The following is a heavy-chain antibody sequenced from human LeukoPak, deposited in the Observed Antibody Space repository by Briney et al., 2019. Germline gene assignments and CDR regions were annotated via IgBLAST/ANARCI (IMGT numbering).Heavy chain of an antibody. V-gene: IGHV3-49*04. CDR1: GFIFSSFA. CDR2: IRSAHYGGTT. Sequence: GGSLRLSCVGSGFIFSSFAMSWVRQAPGKGLEWLGFIRSAHYGGTTEYVASVRGRFTISRDDSKSIAYLQMNSLKTEDAAVYYCTREVDTRSPYWGQGTLVTVSS. J-gene: IGHJ4*02. D-gene: IGHD1-26*01. CDR3: TREVDTRSPY.